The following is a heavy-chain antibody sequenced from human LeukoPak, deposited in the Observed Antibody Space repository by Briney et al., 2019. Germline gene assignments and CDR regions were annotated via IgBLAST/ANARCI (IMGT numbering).Heavy chain of an antibody. CDR1: GGSISSGDYY. V-gene: IGHV4-30-4*02. CDR2: IYYSGST. CDR3: ARNAGDL. Sequence: SETLSLTCTVSGGSISSGDYYWSWIRQPPGKGLEWIGYIYYSGSTYYNPSLKSRVTISLDTSKNQFSLKLNSVTAADTAIYYCARNAGDLWGQGTLVTVSS. J-gene: IGHJ5*02.